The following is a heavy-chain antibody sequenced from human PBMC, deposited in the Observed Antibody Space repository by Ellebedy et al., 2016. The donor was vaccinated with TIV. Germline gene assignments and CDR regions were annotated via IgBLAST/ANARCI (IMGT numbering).Heavy chain of an antibody. J-gene: IGHJ4*02. CDR2: ISSDGTTT. CDR3: ARDVYSRGDY. D-gene: IGHD6-13*01. Sequence: GGSLRLXCAASGFTFSTYCMHWVRQAPGKGLVWVSRISSDGTTTIYADSVKGRFTISRDNAKNTLYLQLDTLRGEDTAVYYWARDVYSRGDYWGQGTLVTVSS. CDR1: GFTFSTYC. V-gene: IGHV3-74*01.